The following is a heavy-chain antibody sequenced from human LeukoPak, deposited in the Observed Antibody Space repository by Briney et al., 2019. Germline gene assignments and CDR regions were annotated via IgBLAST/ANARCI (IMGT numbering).Heavy chain of an antibody. D-gene: IGHD2-2*01. CDR1: GGSISSGGYS. V-gene: IGHV4-30-2*01. J-gene: IGHJ3*02. CDR2: IYHSGST. Sequence: SETLSLTCAVSGGSISSGGYSWSWIRQPPGKGLEWIGYIYHSGSTYYNPSLKSRVTISVDRSKNQFSLKLSSVTAADTAVYYCARDSLVVPAAIHAFDIWGQGTMVTVSS. CDR3: ARDSLVVPAAIHAFDI.